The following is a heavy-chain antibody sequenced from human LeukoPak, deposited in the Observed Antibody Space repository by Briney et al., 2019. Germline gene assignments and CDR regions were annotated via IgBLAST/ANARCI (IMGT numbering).Heavy chain of an antibody. D-gene: IGHD3-9*01. CDR3: ATGYQLPY. Sequence: SQTLSLTCAISGDSVTGTTSAWNWIRHSPSRGLEWLGRTYYRSKWCSDYAVSVQSRIIISADPSKNQFSLQLNFVTPEDTAVYYCATGYQLPYWGQGTPVTVSS. CDR2: TYYRSKWCS. CDR1: GDSVTGTTSA. V-gene: IGHV6-1*01. J-gene: IGHJ4*02.